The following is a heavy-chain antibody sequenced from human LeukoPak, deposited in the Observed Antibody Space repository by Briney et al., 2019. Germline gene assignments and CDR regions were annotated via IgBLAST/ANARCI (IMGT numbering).Heavy chain of an antibody. V-gene: IGHV3-30*04. J-gene: IGHJ4*02. CDR1: GFSFSSYA. CDR3: AKDNDWGSTYFDY. CDR2: VSYDGRNE. D-gene: IGHD2-2*01. Sequence: PGGSLRLSCAASGFSFSSYAMHWVRQAPGKGLEWVAMVSYDGRNEYYADSLKGRFTISRDNSKNTLYLQMNSLRAEDTAVYYCAKDNDWGSTYFDYWGQGTLVTVSS.